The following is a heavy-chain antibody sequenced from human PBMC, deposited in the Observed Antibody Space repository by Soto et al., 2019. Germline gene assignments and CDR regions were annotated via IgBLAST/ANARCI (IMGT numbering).Heavy chain of an antibody. D-gene: IGHD5-18*01. Sequence: QVQLVESGGGVVQPGRSLRLSCAASGFTFSSYGMHWVRQAPGKGLEWVAVISYEGTNKKYADSVKGRFTISRDNSKNTLYLQMNTLRAEHTPVYYCAKDRRYNYRYQYWGQGTLVTVYS. CDR2: ISYEGTNK. CDR3: AKDRRYNYRYQY. J-gene: IGHJ4*02. V-gene: IGHV3-30*18. CDR1: GFTFSSYG.